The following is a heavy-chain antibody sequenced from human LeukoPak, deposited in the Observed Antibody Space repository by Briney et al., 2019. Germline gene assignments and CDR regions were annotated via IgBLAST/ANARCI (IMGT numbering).Heavy chain of an antibody. J-gene: IGHJ3*02. Sequence: GGSLRLSCVGSGFTFNNAWMNWVRQAPGKGLEWVSYISSSSSTIYYADSVKGRFTISRDNAKNSLYLQMNSLRAEDTAVYYCARDRGILTGYAPDDAFDIWGQGTMVTVSS. CDR2: ISSSSSTI. CDR1: GFTFNNAW. V-gene: IGHV3-48*01. D-gene: IGHD3-9*01. CDR3: ARDRGILTGYAPDDAFDI.